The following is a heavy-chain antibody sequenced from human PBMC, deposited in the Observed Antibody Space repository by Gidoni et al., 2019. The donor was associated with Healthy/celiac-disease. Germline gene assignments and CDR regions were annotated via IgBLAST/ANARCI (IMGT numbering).Heavy chain of an antibody. CDR2: INHSGST. V-gene: IGHV4-34*01. D-gene: IGHD3-22*01. CDR1: GGSFSGYY. J-gene: IGHJ3*02. Sequence: QVQLQQWGAGLLKPSETLSLTCAVYGGSFSGYYWSWIRQPPGKGREWIGEINHSGSTNYNPSLKSRVTISVDTSKNQFSLKLSSVTAADTAVYYCARKNYYDSSGYYGGSDAFDIWGQGTMVTVSS. CDR3: ARKNYYDSSGYYGGSDAFDI.